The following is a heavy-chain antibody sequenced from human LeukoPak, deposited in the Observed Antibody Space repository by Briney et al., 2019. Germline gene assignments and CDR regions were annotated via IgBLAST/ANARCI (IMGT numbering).Heavy chain of an antibody. CDR1: GYTFTSYD. J-gene: IGHJ5*02. V-gene: IGHV1-8*01. D-gene: IGHD6-6*01. CDR3: ARQAKLIAARPWWFDP. CDR2: MNPNSGNT. Sequence: ASVKVSCKASGYTFTSYDSNWVRQATGQGLEWMGWMNPNSGNTGYAQKFQGRVTMTRNTSISTAYMELSSLRSEDTAVYYCARQAKLIAARPWWFDPWGQGTLVTVSS.